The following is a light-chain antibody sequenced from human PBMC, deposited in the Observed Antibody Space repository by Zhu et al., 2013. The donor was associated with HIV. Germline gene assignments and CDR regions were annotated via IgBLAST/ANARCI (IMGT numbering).Light chain of an antibody. J-gene: IGKJ2*01. CDR3: HQYGNSPPT. CDR2: GAS. CDR1: QGVSSN. V-gene: IGKV3-20*01. Sequence: EIVMTQSPATLSVSPGERATLSCRASQGVSSNLAWYQQKPGQPPRLLIYGASTRATGIPDRFSGSGSGTDFTLTISRLEPEDSAVYYCHQYGNSPPTFGQGTKLQIK.